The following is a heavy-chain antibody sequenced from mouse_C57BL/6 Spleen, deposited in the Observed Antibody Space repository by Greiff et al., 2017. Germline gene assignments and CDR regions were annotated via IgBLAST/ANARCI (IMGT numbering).Heavy chain of an antibody. J-gene: IGHJ4*01. D-gene: IGHD1-2*01. CDR3: ARSPSLLRVGAYYYAIDY. Sequence: EVHLVESGGGLVQPGGSLSLSCAASGFTFTDYYMSWVRQPPGKALEWLGFLSNKAHDYTTEYSASVKGRFTISRDNSQSILYLQRNALRAEDSATYYCARSPSLLRVGAYYYAIDYWGQGASVTVAS. CDR2: LSNKAHDYTT. V-gene: IGHV7-3*01. CDR1: GFTFTDYY.